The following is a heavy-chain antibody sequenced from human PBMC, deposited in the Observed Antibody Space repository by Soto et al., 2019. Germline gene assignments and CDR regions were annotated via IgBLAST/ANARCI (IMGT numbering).Heavy chain of an antibody. CDR2: IYCSGST. Sequence: QVQLQESGPGLVKPSQTLSLTCTVSGGSISSGDYYWSWIRQPPGKGLEWIGYIYCSGSTYYNPSLKSRVTISVETSKNRCSRKLCSVTAADTEVYYCARAPRYRSGWFDYWGQGTLVTVSS. D-gene: IGHD6-19*01. V-gene: IGHV4-30-4*01. CDR1: GGSISSGDYY. J-gene: IGHJ4*02. CDR3: ARAPRYRSGWFDY.